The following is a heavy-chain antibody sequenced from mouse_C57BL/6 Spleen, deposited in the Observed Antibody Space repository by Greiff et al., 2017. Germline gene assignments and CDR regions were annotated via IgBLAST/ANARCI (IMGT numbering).Heavy chain of an antibody. CDR3: ARNYYGSIYKDG. CDR2: ILPGSGST. Sequence: VMLVESGAELMKPGASVKLSCKATGYTFTGYWIEWVKQRPGHGLEWIGEILPGSGSTNYNEKFKGQATLTADTSSNTAYMQLSSLTTEDPAIYYCARNYYGSIYKDGWGQGTSVTVSS. V-gene: IGHV1-9*01. D-gene: IGHD1-1*01. CDR1: GYTFTGYW. J-gene: IGHJ4*01.